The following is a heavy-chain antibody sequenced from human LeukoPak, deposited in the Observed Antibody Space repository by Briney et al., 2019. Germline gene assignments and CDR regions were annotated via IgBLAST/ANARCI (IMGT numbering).Heavy chain of an antibody. J-gene: IGHJ3*02. D-gene: IGHD2/OR15-2a*01. CDR2: IIPIFGTA. Sequence: ASVKVSCKASGGTFSSYAISWVRQAPGQGLEWMGGIIPIFGTANYAQKFQGRVTITTDESTSTAYMELSSLRSEDTAVYYCARENKGLHDAFDIWGQGTMVTVSS. V-gene: IGHV1-69*05. CDR1: GGTFSSYA. CDR3: ARENKGLHDAFDI.